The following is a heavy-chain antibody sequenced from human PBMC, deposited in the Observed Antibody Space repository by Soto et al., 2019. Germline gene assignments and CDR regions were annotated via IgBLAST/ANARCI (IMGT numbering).Heavy chain of an antibody. D-gene: IGHD6-19*01. J-gene: IGHJ4*02. CDR1: GFTVSSNY. CDR2: IYSGGST. Sequence: EVQLVETGGGLIQPGGSLRLSCAASGFTVSSNYMSWVRQAPGKGLEWVSVIYSGGSTYYADSVKGRFTISRDNSKNTLYLQMNSLRAEDTAVYYCARSRRGWYPDYWGQGTLVTVSS. CDR3: ARSRRGWYPDY. V-gene: IGHV3-53*02.